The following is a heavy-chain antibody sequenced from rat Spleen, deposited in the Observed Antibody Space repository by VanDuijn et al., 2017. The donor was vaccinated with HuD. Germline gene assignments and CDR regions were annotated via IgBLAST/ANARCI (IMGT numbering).Heavy chain of an antibody. V-gene: IGHV5S10*01. Sequence: EVQLVESGGGLVQPGRSLKLSCAASGFTFSDYNMAWVRQAPKKGLEWVATIISDGSRTYYRDSVKGRFTISRDNAKSTLYLQMDSLRSEDTATYYCTTVVGDSYWYFDFWGPGTMVTVSS. CDR3: TTVVGDSYWYFDF. J-gene: IGHJ1*01. CDR2: IISDGSRT. D-gene: IGHD1-1*01. CDR1: GFTFSDYN.